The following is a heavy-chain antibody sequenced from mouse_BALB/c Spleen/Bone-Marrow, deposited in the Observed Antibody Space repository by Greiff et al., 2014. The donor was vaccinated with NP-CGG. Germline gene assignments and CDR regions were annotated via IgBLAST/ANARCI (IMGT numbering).Heavy chain of an antibody. Sequence: QVQLQQPGAELVRPGTSVKVSCKASGYAFTNYLIEWVKQRPGQGLEWIGVINPGSGGTNYNEKLKGKATLTADKSSSTAYMQFSSLTSDDSAVYFCARSYYGSPYFDYWGQGTTLTVPS. V-gene: IGHV1-54*01. J-gene: IGHJ2*01. CDR1: GYAFTNYL. CDR3: ARSYYGSPYFDY. D-gene: IGHD1-1*01. CDR2: INPGSGGT.